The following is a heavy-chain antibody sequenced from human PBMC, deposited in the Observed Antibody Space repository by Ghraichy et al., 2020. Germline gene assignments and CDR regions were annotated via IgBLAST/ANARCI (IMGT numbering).Heavy chain of an antibody. J-gene: IGHJ4*02. CDR1: GFTFSSYS. Sequence: GGSLRLSCAASGFTFSSYSMNWVRQAPGKGLEWVSSISSSSSYIYYADSVKGRFTISRDNAKNSLYLQMNSLRAEDTAVYYCARDPTLESSWYLPAYWGQGTLVTVSS. CDR3: ARDPTLESSWYLPAY. CDR2: ISSSSSYI. V-gene: IGHV3-21*01. D-gene: IGHD6-13*01.